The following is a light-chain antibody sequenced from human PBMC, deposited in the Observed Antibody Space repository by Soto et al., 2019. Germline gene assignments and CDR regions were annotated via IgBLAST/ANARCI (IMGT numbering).Light chain of an antibody. CDR3: AAWDDSLNGGV. J-gene: IGLJ1*01. CDR2: STS. V-gene: IGLV1-44*01. CDR1: SSNIGSNT. Sequence: QSVLTQPPSASGTPGQIVAISCSGSSSNIGSNTVTWYQQLPGTAPKLLIYSTSQRSSGVPGRFSGSKSGASASLSISGLQSEDEADYYCAAWDDSLNGGVFGTGTKVTVL.